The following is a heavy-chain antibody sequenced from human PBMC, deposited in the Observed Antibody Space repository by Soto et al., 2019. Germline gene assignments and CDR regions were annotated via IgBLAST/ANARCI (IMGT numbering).Heavy chain of an antibody. V-gene: IGHV6-1*01. CDR2: TYYRSKWYN. D-gene: IGHD6-6*01. Sequence: PSQTLSLTCAISGDSVSSNNAAWNWIRQSPSRGLEWLGRTYYRSKWYNDYAVSVKSRISFNPDTSKNQFSLQMKSVIPEDTAVYYCARAKKYSSSSGMDVWGQGTTVTVSS. CDR1: GDSVSSNNAA. CDR3: ARAKKYSSSSGMDV. J-gene: IGHJ6*02.